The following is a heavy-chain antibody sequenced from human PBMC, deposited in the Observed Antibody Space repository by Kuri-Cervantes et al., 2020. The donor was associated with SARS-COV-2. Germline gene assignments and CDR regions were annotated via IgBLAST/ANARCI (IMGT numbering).Heavy chain of an antibody. CDR2: ISAGGSST. V-gene: IGHV3-21*01. CDR3: ARGEGSGSYYNPLAYDY. J-gene: IGHJ4*02. D-gene: IGHD3-10*01. CDR1: GFTFSSYA. Sequence: GGSLRLSCAASGFTFSSYAMHWVRQAPGKGLEWVSAISAGGSSTYYADSVKGRFTISRDNAKNSLYLQMNSLRAEDTAVYYCARGEGSGSYYNPLAYDYWGQGTLVTSSS.